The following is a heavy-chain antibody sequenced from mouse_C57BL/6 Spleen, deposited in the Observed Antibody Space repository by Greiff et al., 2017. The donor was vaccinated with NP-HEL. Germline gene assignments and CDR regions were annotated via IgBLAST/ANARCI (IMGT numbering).Heavy chain of an antibody. D-gene: IGHD2-1*01. CDR1: GYTFTGYW. V-gene: IGHV1-9*01. Sequence: QVQLQQSGAELMKPGASVKLSCKATGYTFTGYWIEWVKQRPGHGLEWIGEILPGSGSTNYNEKFKGKATFTADTSSNTAYMQLSSLTTEDSAIYYCARSWIYYGNLYYAMDYWGQGTSVTVSS. CDR2: ILPGSGST. J-gene: IGHJ4*01. CDR3: ARSWIYYGNLYYAMDY.